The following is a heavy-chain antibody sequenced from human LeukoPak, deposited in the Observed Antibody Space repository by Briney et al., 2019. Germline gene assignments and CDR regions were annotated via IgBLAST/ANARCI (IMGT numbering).Heavy chain of an antibody. Sequence: SVKVSCKVSGGTFSSYAISWVRQAPGQGLEWMGGIIPIFGTAHYAQKFQGRVTITADESTSTAYMELSSLRSEDTAVYYCATKRGYSYGYFDYWGQGTLVTVSS. J-gene: IGHJ4*02. V-gene: IGHV1-69*13. CDR2: IIPIFGTA. D-gene: IGHD5-18*01. CDR1: GGTFSSYA. CDR3: ATKRGYSYGYFDY.